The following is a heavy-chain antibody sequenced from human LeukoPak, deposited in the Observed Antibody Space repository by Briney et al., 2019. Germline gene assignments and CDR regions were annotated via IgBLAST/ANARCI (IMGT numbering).Heavy chain of an antibody. J-gene: IGHJ5*02. CDR3: VRDGTGYPPFDL. D-gene: IGHD1-1*01. V-gene: IGHV3-74*01. CDR1: GFTLSDHW. Sequence: PGGSLRLSCAASGFTLSDHWMNWVRQPPGKGLPWVSHINVDGSDTDYADSVKGRFTISRDNARNTLYLQMDSLRVEDTAVYYCVRDGTGYPPFDLWGQGNLVTVSS. CDR2: INVDGSDT.